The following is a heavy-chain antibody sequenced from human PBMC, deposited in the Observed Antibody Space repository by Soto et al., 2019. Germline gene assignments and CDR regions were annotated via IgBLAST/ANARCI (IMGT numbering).Heavy chain of an antibody. D-gene: IGHD3-16*02. CDR3: ARDIILDDYIWGSYRYTGPFDY. CDR1: GFTFTSTA. J-gene: IGHJ4*02. Sequence: GASVKVSCKASGFTFTSTAMQWVRQARGQRLEWIGWIVVGSGNTNYAQKFQERVTITRDMSTSTAYMELSSLRSEDTAVYYCARDIILDDYIWGSYRYTGPFDYWGQGTLVTVSS. CDR2: IVVGSGNT. V-gene: IGHV1-58*02.